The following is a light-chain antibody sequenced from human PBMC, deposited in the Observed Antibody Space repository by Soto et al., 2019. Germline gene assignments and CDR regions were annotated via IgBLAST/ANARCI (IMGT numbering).Light chain of an antibody. CDR2: DAS. CDR3: QQLYSFPLT. Sequence: DIQLTQSPSFRSASIGDRVTITCRASQDFSNFLAWYQQKPGRAPKLLMYDASTLQSGVPSRFSGSGSGTEFTLTISSLQPEDFATYYCQQLYSFPLTFGGGTKVDIK. V-gene: IGKV1-9*01. J-gene: IGKJ4*01. CDR1: QDFSNF.